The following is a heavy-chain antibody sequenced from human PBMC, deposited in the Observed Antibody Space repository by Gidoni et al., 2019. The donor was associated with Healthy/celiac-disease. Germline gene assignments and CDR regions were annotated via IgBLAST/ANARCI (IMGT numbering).Heavy chain of an antibody. V-gene: IGHV3-30*18. J-gene: IGHJ4*02. CDR3: AKDRSVAGVYYFDY. CDR2: ISYDGSNK. Sequence: QVQLVESGGGVVQPGRSLRLSCAASGFTFRSYGMPWVRQAPGKGLEWVAVISYDGSNKYYADSVKGRFTISRDNSKNTLYLQMNSLRAEDTAVYYCAKDRSVAGVYYFDYWGQGTLVTVSS. D-gene: IGHD6-19*01. CDR1: GFTFRSYG.